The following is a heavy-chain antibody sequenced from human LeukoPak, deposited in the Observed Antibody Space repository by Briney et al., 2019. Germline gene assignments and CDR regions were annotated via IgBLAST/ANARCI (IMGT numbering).Heavy chain of an antibody. D-gene: IGHD2-15*01. CDR3: ARHRSGGSQDDAFDI. CDR2: IKQDGSEK. CDR1: EFTFPMYW. Sequence: GGSLRLSCAASEFTFPMYWMTWVRQAPGKGLEWVADIKQDGSEKYYVDSVKGRFTISRQNAKNSLFLQMNSLRAEDTAVYYCARHRSGGSQDDAFDIWGQGTMVTVSS. V-gene: IGHV3-7*01. J-gene: IGHJ3*02.